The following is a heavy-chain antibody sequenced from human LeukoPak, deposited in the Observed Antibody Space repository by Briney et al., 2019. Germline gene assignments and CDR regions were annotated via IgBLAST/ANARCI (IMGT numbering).Heavy chain of an antibody. CDR3: ARHDSSGYHPDY. J-gene: IGHJ4*02. V-gene: IGHV1-3*01. CDR2: INAGNGNT. Sequence: VASVKVSCQASGYTFTSYAMHWVRQAPGRRLEWMGWINAGNGNTKYSQKFQGRVTITRDISASTAYMELSSLRSEDTAVYYCARHDSSGYHPDYWGQGTLVTVSS. D-gene: IGHD3-22*01. CDR1: GYTFTSYA.